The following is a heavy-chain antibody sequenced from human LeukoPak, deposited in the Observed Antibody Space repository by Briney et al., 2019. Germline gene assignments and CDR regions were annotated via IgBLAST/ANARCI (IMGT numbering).Heavy chain of an antibody. CDR2: IIPIFGTA. V-gene: IGHV1-69*13. CDR3: AGTYDSRNGYFDY. J-gene: IGHJ4*02. Sequence: GASVKVSCKASGGTFSSYAISWVRQAPGQGLEWMGGIIPIFGTANYAQKFQGRVTITADEPTSTAYMELSSLRSEDTAVYYCAGTYDSRNGYFDYWGQGTLVTVSS. D-gene: IGHD3-22*01. CDR1: GGTFSSYA.